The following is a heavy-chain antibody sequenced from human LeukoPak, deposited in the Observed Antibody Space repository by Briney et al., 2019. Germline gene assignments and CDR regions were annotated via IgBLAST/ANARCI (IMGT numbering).Heavy chain of an antibody. Sequence: GGSLRLSCAASGFTVSSNYMSWIRQAPGKGLEWVSVIYSSGGTDYADSVKGRFTISRDNSKNTLYLQMNSLRAEDTAVYYCARAVGVTAIHNAFDIWGQGTMVTVSS. V-gene: IGHV3-66*02. J-gene: IGHJ3*02. CDR2: IYSSGGT. CDR3: ARAVGVTAIHNAFDI. CDR1: GFTVSSNY. D-gene: IGHD2-21*02.